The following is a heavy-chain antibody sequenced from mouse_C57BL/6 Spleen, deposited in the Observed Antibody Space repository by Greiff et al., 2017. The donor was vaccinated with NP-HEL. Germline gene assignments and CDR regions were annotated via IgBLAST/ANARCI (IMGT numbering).Heavy chain of an antibody. V-gene: IGHV1-82*01. J-gene: IGHJ3*01. CDR2: IYPGDGDT. CDR1: GYAFSSSW. CDR3: ARDYGSSYGFAY. Sequence: QVTLKESGPELVKPGASVKISCKASGYAFSSSWMNWVKQRPGKGLEWIGRIYPGDGDTNYNGKFKGKATLTADKSSSTAYMQLSSLTSEDSAVYVCARDYGSSYGFAYWGQGTLVTVSA. D-gene: IGHD1-1*01.